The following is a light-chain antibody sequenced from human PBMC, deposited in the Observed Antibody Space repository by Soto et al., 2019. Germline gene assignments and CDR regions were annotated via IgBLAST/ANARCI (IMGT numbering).Light chain of an antibody. CDR2: DVS. CDR1: SSDGGGYNY. J-gene: IGLJ1*01. Sequence: QSVLTQPASVSGSPGQAIPISCTGNSSDGGGYNYVSWYQQHPGKAPKLMIYDVSNRPSGVSNRFSGSKSGNTASLTISGLQAEDEADYYCSSYTSSSTPYAFGTGTKVTVL. V-gene: IGLV2-14*01. CDR3: SSYTSSSTPYA.